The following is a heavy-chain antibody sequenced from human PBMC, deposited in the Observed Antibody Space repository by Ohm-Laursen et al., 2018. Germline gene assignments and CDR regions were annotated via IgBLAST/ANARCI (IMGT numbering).Heavy chain of an antibody. V-gene: IGHV4-4*07. J-gene: IGHJ4*02. CDR2: IYTSGST. D-gene: IGHD3-3*01. CDR3: ARGRLRFLEWLPNDFDY. CDR1: GGSISSYY. Sequence: SETLSLTCRVSGGSISSYYWTWIRQPPGKGPEWIGRIYTSGSTNYNPSLKSRVTMSVDTSKNQFSLKLSSVTAADTAVYYCARGRLRFLEWLPNDFDYWGQGTLVTVSS.